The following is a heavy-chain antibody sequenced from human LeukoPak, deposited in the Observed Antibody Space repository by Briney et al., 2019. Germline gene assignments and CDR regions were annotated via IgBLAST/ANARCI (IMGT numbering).Heavy chain of an antibody. Sequence: SETLSLTCTVSGGSISSSSYYWGWIRQPPGKGLEWIGSTYYSGSTYYNPSLKSRVTISVDTSKNQFSLKLSSVTAADTAVYYCAGNEDRIAVAGMAYWGQGTLVTVSS. J-gene: IGHJ4*02. CDR3: AGNEDRIAVAGMAY. CDR2: TYYSGST. V-gene: IGHV4-39*01. CDR1: GGSISSSSYY. D-gene: IGHD6-19*01.